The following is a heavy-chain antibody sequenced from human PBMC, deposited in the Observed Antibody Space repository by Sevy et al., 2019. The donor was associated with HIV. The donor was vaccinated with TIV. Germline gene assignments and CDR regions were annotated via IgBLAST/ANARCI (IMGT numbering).Heavy chain of an antibody. V-gene: IGHV3-23*01. J-gene: IGHJ6*02. CDR2: ISGSGGST. Sequence: GGSLRLSCAASGFTFSSYAMSWVRQAPGKGLEWVSAISGSGGSTYYAHSVKGRFTISRDNSKNTLYLQMNSLRAEDTAVYYCAKKGDYYDSSGYYSWYYYYGMDVWGQGTTVTVSS. CDR1: GFTFSSYA. CDR3: AKKGDYYDSSGYYSWYYYYGMDV. D-gene: IGHD3-22*01.